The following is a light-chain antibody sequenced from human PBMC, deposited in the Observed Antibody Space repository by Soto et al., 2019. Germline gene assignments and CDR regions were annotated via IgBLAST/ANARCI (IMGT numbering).Light chain of an antibody. J-gene: IGKJ5*01. Sequence: TQSPSTLSASVGDRVTLSCRASQTVTNDYLAWYQQKDGQAPRLLIYDASTRATGVPDRFSGSGSGPEYTLTITRLEPEDFAVYSCQQYGFSPISFGQGTRLEIK. CDR3: QQYGFSPIS. CDR2: DAS. CDR1: QTVTNDY. V-gene: IGKV3-20*01.